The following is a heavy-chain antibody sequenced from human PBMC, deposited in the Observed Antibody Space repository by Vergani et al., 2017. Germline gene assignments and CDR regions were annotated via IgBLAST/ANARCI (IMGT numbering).Heavy chain of an antibody. CDR2: IFYTGTS. CDR3: ARGVEYSSSSPGYYMDV. V-gene: IGHV4-39*01. D-gene: IGHD6-6*01. CDR1: GTSISGSSDY. Sequence: QLQLQESGPGLLKPSETLSLTCSVSGTSISGSSDYWGWIRQPPGKGLEWIGSIFYTGTSYYNPSLESRATNSVDTSKNQFSLKLKSVTAADTAVYYCARGVEYSSSSPGYYMDVWGKGTTVTVSS. J-gene: IGHJ6*03.